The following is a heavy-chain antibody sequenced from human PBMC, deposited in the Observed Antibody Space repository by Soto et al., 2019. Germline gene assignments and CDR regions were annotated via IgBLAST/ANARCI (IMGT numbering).Heavy chain of an antibody. V-gene: IGHV1-3*04. Sequence: ASVKVSCKGSEDTFDNHALNWVRQAPGEKLEWVGRINTGNGLTKYSQKFQGRVTMATDTSTSTASMELRSLRPDDTAVYYCARLRNSGYHTHFYYGMDVWGRGTTVTVSS. CDR3: ARLRNSGYHTHFYYGMDV. CDR2: INTGNGLT. CDR1: EDTFDNHA. D-gene: IGHD5-12*01. J-gene: IGHJ6*02.